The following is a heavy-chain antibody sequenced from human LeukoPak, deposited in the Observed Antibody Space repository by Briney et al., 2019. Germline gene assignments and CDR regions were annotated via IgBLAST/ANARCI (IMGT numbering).Heavy chain of an antibody. D-gene: IGHD2-21*01. V-gene: IGHV1-2*02. CDR1: GYTFTGYY. CDR3: ARGGGPYCGGDCYYAFDI. Sequence: ASVKVSCKASGYTFTGYYMHWVRQAPGQGLEWMGWINPNSGGTNYAQKFQGRVTMTRDTSISTAYMELSRLRSDDTAVYYCARGGGPYCGGDCYYAFDIWGQGTMVTVSS. CDR2: INPNSGGT. J-gene: IGHJ3*02.